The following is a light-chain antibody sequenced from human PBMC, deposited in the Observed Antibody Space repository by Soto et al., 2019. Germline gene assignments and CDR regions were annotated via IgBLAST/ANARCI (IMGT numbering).Light chain of an antibody. V-gene: IGLV1-44*01. CDR2: NNN. CDR3: ATWDDSLNARWV. J-gene: IGLJ3*02. CDR1: RSNIGNNA. Sequence: QSVLTQPPSASGTPGQRVTISCSGSRSNIGNNAVSWYQQFPGTAPKLLIYNNNQRPSGVPARFSGSKSGTSASLAISGLQSEDEADYYCATWDDSLNARWVFGGGTKLTVL.